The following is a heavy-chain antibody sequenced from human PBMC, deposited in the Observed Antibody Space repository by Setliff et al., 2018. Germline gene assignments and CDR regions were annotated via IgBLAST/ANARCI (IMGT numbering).Heavy chain of an antibody. Sequence: ASVKVSCKASGYTFTSYDINWVRQATGQGLEWMGWMNPNSGNTGYAQKFQGRVTMTRNTSISTAYMDLSSLRFEDTAVYYCARRETYYNFWSGYYAYWGQGTLVTVSS. V-gene: IGHV1-8*02. D-gene: IGHD3-3*01. CDR2: MNPNSGNT. CDR3: ARRETYYNFWSGYYAY. J-gene: IGHJ4*02. CDR1: GYTFTSYD.